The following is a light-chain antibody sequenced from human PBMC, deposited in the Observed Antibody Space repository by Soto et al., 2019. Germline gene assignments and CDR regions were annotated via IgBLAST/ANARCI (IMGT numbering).Light chain of an antibody. J-gene: IGLJ2*01. CDR1: SSDVGGYNY. Sequence: QSALTQPRSVSGSPGQSVTISCTGTSSDVGGYNYVSWYQQHPGKAPKLMIYDVSKRPSGVPARFSGSKSGNTASLTISGGQDADEAADYCCRYEGSYTFNVFGRGTKVTVL. V-gene: IGLV2-11*01. CDR3: CRYEGSYTFNV. CDR2: DVS.